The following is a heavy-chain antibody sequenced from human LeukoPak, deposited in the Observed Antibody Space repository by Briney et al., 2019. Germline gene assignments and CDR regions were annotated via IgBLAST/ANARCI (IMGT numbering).Heavy chain of an antibody. J-gene: IGHJ4*02. D-gene: IGHD5-24*01. CDR2: INPSGGST. V-gene: IGHV1-46*01. CDR3: ARDPVYYSRDGYKEGFDY. CDR1: GYTFTSYY. Sequence: ASVKVSCKASGYTFTSYYMHWGRQAPGQGLEWMGIINPSGGSTSYAQKFQGRVTMTRDTSTSTVYMELSSLRSEDTAVYYCARDPVYYSRDGYKEGFDYWGQGTLVTVSS.